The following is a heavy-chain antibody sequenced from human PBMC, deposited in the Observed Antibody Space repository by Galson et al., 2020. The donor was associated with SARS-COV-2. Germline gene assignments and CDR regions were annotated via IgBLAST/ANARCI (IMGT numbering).Heavy chain of an antibody. CDR2: ISRSGSTI. CDR1: GFTFTSYD. V-gene: IGHV3-48*03. J-gene: IGHJ2*01. Sequence: GESLKISCAASGFTFTSYDMNWVRQAPGKGLAWVSYISRSGSTIYYADSVKGRFTISRDNAKNSLYLQMNSLRAEDTAVYYCARAGLRWELLNWYFDLWGRGTLVTVSS. D-gene: IGHD1-26*01. CDR3: ARAGLRWELLNWYFDL.